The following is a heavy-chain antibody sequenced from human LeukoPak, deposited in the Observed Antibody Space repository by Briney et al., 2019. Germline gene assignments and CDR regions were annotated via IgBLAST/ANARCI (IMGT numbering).Heavy chain of an antibody. CDR1: GYTFTGYY. CDR2: INPNSGGT. J-gene: IGHJ3*02. Sequence: ASVKVSCKASGYTFTGYYMHWVRQAPGQGLEWMGWINPNSGGTNYAQKLQGRVTMTTDTSTSTAYMELRSLRSDDTAVYYCARDLSSSWYLCAFDIWGQGTMVTVSS. D-gene: IGHD6-13*01. CDR3: ARDLSSSWYLCAFDI. V-gene: IGHV1-2*02.